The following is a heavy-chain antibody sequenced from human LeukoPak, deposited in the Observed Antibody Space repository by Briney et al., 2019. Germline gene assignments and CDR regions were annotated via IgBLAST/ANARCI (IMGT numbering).Heavy chain of an antibody. CDR2: VSSGFHA. CDR3: VREARGYHYTYFDY. CDR1: GFTLGSHD. J-gene: IGHJ4*02. D-gene: IGHD5-18*01. V-gene: IGHV3-13*01. Sequence: GGSLGLSCTASGFTLGSHDMHWVRQIPGQGLEGVAAVSSGFHAFFADSVQGRFTVPREDARNSLYLQMNSLRAGDTAVYYCVREARGYHYTYFDYWGQGTLVTVSS.